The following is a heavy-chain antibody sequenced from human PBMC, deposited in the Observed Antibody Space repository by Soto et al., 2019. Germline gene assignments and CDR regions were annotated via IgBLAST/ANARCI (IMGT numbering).Heavy chain of an antibody. D-gene: IGHD2-15*01. V-gene: IGHV3-23*01. Sequence: VQLLEAGGGLVQPGGSLRLSCAASGFTFSSYAISWVRQAPGKGLEWVSAISGSGGSTYYADSVKGRFTISRDNSKNTLYLQMNSLRAEDTAVYYCAKRRGAGSRGSVDFDYWGRGTLVTVSS. CDR2: ISGSGGST. CDR1: GFTFSSYA. CDR3: AKRRGAGSRGSVDFDY. J-gene: IGHJ4*02.